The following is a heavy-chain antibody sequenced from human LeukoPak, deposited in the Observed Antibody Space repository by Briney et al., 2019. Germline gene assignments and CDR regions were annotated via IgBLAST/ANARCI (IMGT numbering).Heavy chain of an antibody. CDR1: GYSISSGYY. V-gene: IGHV4-38-2*02. D-gene: IGHD3-10*01. Sequence: PSETLSLTCTVSGYSISSGYYWGRIRQPPGKGLEWIGSIYHSGSTYYNPSLKSRVTISVDTSKYQFSLKLSSVTAADTAVYYCARRGVFYYGSGSYYRGGKNWFDPWGQGTLVTVSS. CDR2: IYHSGST. CDR3: ARRGVFYYGSGSYYRGGKNWFDP. J-gene: IGHJ5*02.